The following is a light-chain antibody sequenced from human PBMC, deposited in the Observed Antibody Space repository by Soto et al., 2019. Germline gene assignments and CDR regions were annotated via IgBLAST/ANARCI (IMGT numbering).Light chain of an antibody. CDR3: QQYFTTPMLG. J-gene: IGKJ4*01. CDR1: QSVLYIPTNKNY. V-gene: IGKV4-1*01. Sequence: DILMTQSPDSLAVSLGERATINCKSSQSVLYIPTNKNYLAWYQQKPGQPPKLLIYWASTRELGVPERFSGSESGKEFTLTISSLQAEDVAIYYCQQYFTTPMLGFGGGTKVEIK. CDR2: WAS.